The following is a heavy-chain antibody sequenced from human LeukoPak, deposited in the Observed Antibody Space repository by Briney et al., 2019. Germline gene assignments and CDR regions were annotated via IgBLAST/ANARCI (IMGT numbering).Heavy chain of an antibody. Sequence: PGASLRLSRAASGFTFSSYAMSWVRQAPGKGLEWVSAISGSGGSTYYADSVKGRFTISRDNSKNTLYLQMNSLRAEDTAVYYCAKDEWSIAALTFDYWGQGTLVTVSS. J-gene: IGHJ4*02. CDR2: ISGSGGST. D-gene: IGHD6-6*01. V-gene: IGHV3-23*01. CDR1: GFTFSSYA. CDR3: AKDEWSIAALTFDY.